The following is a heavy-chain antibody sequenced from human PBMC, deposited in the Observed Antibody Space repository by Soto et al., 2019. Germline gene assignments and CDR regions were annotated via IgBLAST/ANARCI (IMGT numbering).Heavy chain of an antibody. CDR2: INPNSGGT. CDR1: GYTFTGYY. J-gene: IGHJ6*02. Sequence: ASVKVSCKASGYTFTGYYMHWVRQAPGQGLEWMGWINPNSGGTNYAQKFQGRVTMTRDTSISTAYMELSRLRSDDTAVYYCAGSSYYDFWSGYSRPVYYSGMDVWGQGTTVTVSS. D-gene: IGHD3-3*01. CDR3: AGSSYYDFWSGYSRPVYYSGMDV. V-gene: IGHV1-2*02.